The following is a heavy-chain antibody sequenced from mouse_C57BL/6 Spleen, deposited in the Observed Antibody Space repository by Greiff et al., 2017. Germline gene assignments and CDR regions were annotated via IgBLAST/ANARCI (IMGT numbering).Heavy chain of an antibody. CDR1: GYSITSGYY. CDR3: ASSYEGLPRGY. V-gene: IGHV3-6*01. CDR2: ISYDGSH. J-gene: IGHJ2*01. Sequence: ESGPGLVKPSQSLSLTCSVTGYSITSGYYWNWIRQFPGNKLEWMGYISYDGSHNYNPSLKIRISITRDPSKNQFFLKLNSVTTEDTATDYCASSYEGLPRGYWGQGTTLTVSS. D-gene: IGHD2-3*01.